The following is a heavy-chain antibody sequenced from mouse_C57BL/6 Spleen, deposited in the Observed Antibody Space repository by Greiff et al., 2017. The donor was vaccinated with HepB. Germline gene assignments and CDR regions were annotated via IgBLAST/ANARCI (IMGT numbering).Heavy chain of an antibody. Sequence: QVQLKESGAELVKPGASVKISCKASGYAFSSYWMNWVKQRPGKGLEWIGQLDPGDGDTNYNGKFKGKATLTADKSSSTAYMQLSSLTAEDAAVYVCARWSCRIYYWGQGTSVTVSS. V-gene: IGHV1-80*01. CDR1: GYAFSSYW. CDR3: ARWSCRIYY. J-gene: IGHJ4*01. CDR2: LDPGDGDT.